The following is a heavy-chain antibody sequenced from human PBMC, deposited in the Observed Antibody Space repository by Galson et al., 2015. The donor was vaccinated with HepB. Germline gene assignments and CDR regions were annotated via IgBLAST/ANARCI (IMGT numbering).Heavy chain of an antibody. CDR3: ARGPLHWNVAGGLFDP. Sequence: SVKVSCKASGYTFTSYYMHWVRQAPGQGLEWMGIINPSGGSTSYAQKFQGRVTMTRDTSTSTVYMELSSLRSEDTAVYYCARGPLHWNVAGGLFDPWGQGTLVTVSS. D-gene: IGHD1-1*01. CDR2: INPSGGST. V-gene: IGHV1-46*01. CDR1: GYTFTSYY. J-gene: IGHJ5*02.